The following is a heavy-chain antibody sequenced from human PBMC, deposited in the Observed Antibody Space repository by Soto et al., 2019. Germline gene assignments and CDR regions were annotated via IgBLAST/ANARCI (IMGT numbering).Heavy chain of an antibody. D-gene: IGHD3-22*01. J-gene: IGHJ4*02. V-gene: IGHV1-46*01. CDR2: INPSGGST. Sequence: ASVKVSCKASGYTFTSYYMHWVRQAPGQGLEWMGIINPSGGSTSYAQKFQGRVTMTRDTSTSTVYMELSSLRSEDTAVYYCARDPTMIVVVDTYYFDYWGQGTLVTVSS. CDR3: ARDPTMIVVVDTYYFDY. CDR1: GYTFTSYY.